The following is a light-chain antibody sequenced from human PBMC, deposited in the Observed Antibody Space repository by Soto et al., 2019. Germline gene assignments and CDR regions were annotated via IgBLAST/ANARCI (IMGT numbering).Light chain of an antibody. CDR2: LGS. V-gene: IGKV2-28*01. J-gene: IGKJ5*01. CDR1: QSLLHSNGYNY. Sequence: DIVMTQSPLSLPVTPGEPASISCRSSQSLLHSNGYNYLDWYLQKPGQSPQLLIYLGSNRASGVPDGCSGSGSGTDFTLKISRLEAEDVGVYYCMQALQSSITFGQGTRLEIK. CDR3: MQALQSSIT.